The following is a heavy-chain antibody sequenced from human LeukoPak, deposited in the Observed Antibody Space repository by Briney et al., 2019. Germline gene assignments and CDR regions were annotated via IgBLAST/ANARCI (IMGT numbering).Heavy chain of an antibody. V-gene: IGHV3-23*01. CDR3: AKAPRYYYGSGTIDAFDI. D-gene: IGHD3-10*01. CDR1: GFTFSSYA. J-gene: IGHJ3*02. CDR2: ISGSGGST. Sequence: GGSLRLSCAASGFTFSSYAMSWVRQAPGKGLEWVSAISGSGGSTYYADSVKGRFTISRDNSKNTLYLQMNSLRAEDTAVYYCAKAPRYYYGSGTIDAFDIWGQGTMVTVSS.